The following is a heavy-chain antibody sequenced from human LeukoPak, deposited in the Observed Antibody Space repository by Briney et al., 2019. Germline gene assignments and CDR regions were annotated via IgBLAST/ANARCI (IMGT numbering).Heavy chain of an antibody. CDR3: AKDLGQLLYDRLVFDY. D-gene: IGHD2-2*02. Sequence: GGSLRLSCAASGFTFSRLAMTWVRQAPGKGLEWVSTISASGPYYADAVRGRFTISRDNSRNTLSLQMDSLRAEDTAVYYCAKDLGQLLYDRLVFDYWGQGTLVTVSS. J-gene: IGHJ4*02. CDR1: GFTFSRLA. V-gene: IGHV3-23*01. CDR2: ISASGP.